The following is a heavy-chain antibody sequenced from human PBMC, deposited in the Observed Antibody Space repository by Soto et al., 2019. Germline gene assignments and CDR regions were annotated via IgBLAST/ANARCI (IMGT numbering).Heavy chain of an antibody. Sequence: GASVKVSCKASGYTFTGYYMHWVRQAPGQGLEWMGWINPNSGGTNYAQKFQGWVTMTRDTSISTAYMELSRLRSDDTAVYYCARTHYYDSSGYDYWGQGTLVTVSS. V-gene: IGHV1-2*04. CDR1: GYTFTGYY. D-gene: IGHD3-22*01. CDR2: INPNSGGT. J-gene: IGHJ4*02. CDR3: ARTHYYDSSGYDY.